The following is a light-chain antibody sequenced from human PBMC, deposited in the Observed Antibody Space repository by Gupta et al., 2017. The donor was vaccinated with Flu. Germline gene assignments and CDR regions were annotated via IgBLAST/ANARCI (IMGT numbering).Light chain of an antibody. CDR3: QSYEV. CDR2: EDD. Sequence: KFLLPQPHPASGSPGQTVTLSCTRSSGSIGLNYVQRYRQRPGTSPKNVIYEDDQRASGVPDRFSGSIDRSSNSASLTSAGLMTEDEADYCCQSYEVFGGGTKLTVL. J-gene: IGLJ2*01. V-gene: IGLV6-57*01. CDR1: SGSIGLNY.